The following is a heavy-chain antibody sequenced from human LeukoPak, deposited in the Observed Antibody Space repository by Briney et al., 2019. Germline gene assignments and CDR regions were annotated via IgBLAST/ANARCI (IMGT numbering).Heavy chain of an antibody. CDR1: GGSISSYY. J-gene: IGHJ6*02. Sequence: SSETLSLTCTVSGGSISSYYWSWIRQPPGKGLEWIGYIYYSGSTNYNPSLKSRVTISVDTSKNQFSLKLSSVTAADTAVYYCARAWGYYYGSGSYNDYYYGMDVWGQGTTVTVSS. CDR2: IYYSGST. CDR3: ARAWGYYYGSGSYNDYYYGMDV. D-gene: IGHD3-10*01. V-gene: IGHV4-59*01.